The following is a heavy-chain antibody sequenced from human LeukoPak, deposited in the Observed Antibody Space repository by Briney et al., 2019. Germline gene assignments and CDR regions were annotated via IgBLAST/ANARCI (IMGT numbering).Heavy chain of an antibody. CDR1: GFTFRSYW. CDR2: LKQDGREE. Sequence: GGSLRLSCAASGFTFRSYWMSWVRQAPGKGLEWVANLKQDGREEIYVDSVKGRFTLSRDNAENSLFLQMNSLRVEDTAVYYCARDPYSGSYGAFDIWGQGTKVTVS. J-gene: IGHJ3*02. CDR3: ARDPYSGSYGAFDI. V-gene: IGHV3-7*05. D-gene: IGHD1-26*01.